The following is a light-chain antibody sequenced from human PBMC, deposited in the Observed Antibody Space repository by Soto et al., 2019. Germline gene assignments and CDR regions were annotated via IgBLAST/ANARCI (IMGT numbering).Light chain of an antibody. J-gene: IGKJ2*01. V-gene: IGKV3-15*01. Sequence: EIVMTQSPATLSVSPGERATLSCRASQSVSSNLAWYQQKPGQAPRLLIYGASTRATGIPARFSGSGSVTEFTLTISSLQFEDFAVYYCQQYNNWYTFGQGTKLEIK. CDR3: QQYNNWYT. CDR1: QSVSSN. CDR2: GAS.